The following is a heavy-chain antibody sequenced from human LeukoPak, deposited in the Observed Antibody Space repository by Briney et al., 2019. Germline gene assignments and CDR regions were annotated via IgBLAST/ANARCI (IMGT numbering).Heavy chain of an antibody. CDR2: IYPGDSDT. CDR1: GYSFTNYW. V-gene: IGHV5-51*01. D-gene: IGHD3-9*01. Sequence: GESLKISCKGSGYSFTNYWIGWVRHIPGKGLQWLGIIYPGDSDTRYRLSFQDQVTISADKSITTAYLQWSSLKASDTAMYYCARGGVSFFDWLAFDYWGQGTLVTVSS. CDR3: ARGGVSFFDWLAFDY. J-gene: IGHJ4*02.